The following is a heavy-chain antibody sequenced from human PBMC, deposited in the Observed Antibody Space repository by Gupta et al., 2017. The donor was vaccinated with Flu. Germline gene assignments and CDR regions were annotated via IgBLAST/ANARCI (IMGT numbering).Heavy chain of an antibody. J-gene: IGHJ5*02. CDR1: GFTFSSYG. V-gene: IGHV3-33*01. CDR2: IWYDGSNK. D-gene: IGHD4-17*01. CDR3: ARDPESDPYGGNSNWFDP. Sequence: QVQLVESGGGVVQPGRSLRLSCAASGFTFSSYGMHWVRPAPGKGLEWVAVIWYDGSNKYYADSVKGRFTISRDNSKNTLYLQMNSLRAEDTAVYYCARDPESDPYGGNSNWFDPWGQGTLVTVSS.